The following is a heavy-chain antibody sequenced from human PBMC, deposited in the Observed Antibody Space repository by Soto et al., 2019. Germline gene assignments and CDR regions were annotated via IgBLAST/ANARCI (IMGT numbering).Heavy chain of an antibody. V-gene: IGHV5-10-1*01. J-gene: IGHJ5*02. CDR3: ARLGASLTTQPHTWFDP. CDR2: IDPSDSYT. D-gene: IGHD3-22*01. CDR1: GCRIIGYW. Sequence: PGDSLKIFGKGSGCRIIGYWITWVRQMNGKGLEWMGKIDPSDSYTKYSPSFQGHVTFSADKSINTAYLQWSSLKASDTAMYYCARLGASLTTQPHTWFDPWGQGTLVTVSS.